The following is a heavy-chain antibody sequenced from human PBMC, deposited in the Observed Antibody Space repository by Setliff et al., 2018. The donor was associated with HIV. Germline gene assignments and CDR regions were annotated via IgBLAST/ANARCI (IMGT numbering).Heavy chain of an antibody. CDR3: ARGFEVESSGWFDP. CDR2: IIPIFPTT. CDR1: GGTFSSHA. J-gene: IGHJ5*02. D-gene: IGHD3-9*01. V-gene: IGHV1-69*05. Sequence: SVKVSCKASGGTFSSHAISWVRQAPGQGLEWMGRIIPIFPTTNYAQKFQGRVTITTDESTSTAYMELSSLRSEDTAVYYCARGFEVESSGWFDPWGQGTLVTVSS.